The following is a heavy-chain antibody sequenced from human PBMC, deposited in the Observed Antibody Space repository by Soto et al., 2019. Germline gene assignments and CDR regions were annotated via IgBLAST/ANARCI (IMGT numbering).Heavy chain of an antibody. CDR2: IYPKNGVT. CDR1: GFSFNVYY. CDR3: VRENWHYDY. J-gene: IGHJ4*02. V-gene: IGHV1-2*02. Sequence: GPVKVSCKTSGFSFNVYYIHWVRQAPGQGLEWVGCIYPKNGVTDYTQKFQGRVTMTRDTSISTVYMELSSLRSDDTAVYFCVRENWHYDYWGRGTLVTVSS.